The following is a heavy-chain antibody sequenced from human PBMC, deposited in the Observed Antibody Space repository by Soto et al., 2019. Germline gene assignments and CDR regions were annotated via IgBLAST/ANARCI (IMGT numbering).Heavy chain of an antibody. Sequence: TSETLSLTCTVSGGSISSYYWSWIRQPPGKGLEWIGYIYYSGSTNYNPSLKSRVTISVDTSKNQFSLKLSSVTAADTAVYYCARDTPDLSFDHWGQGTLVTVSS. J-gene: IGHJ4*02. CDR1: GGSISSYY. D-gene: IGHD2-21*02. V-gene: IGHV4-59*01. CDR3: ARDTPDLSFDH. CDR2: IYYSGST.